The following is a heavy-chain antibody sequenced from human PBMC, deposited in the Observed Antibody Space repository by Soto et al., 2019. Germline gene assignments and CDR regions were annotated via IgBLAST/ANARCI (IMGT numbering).Heavy chain of an antibody. CDR1: GYTFTSYA. CDR2: INAGNGNT. CDR3: ACVRVLGAFDI. V-gene: IGHV1-3*01. Sequence: ASVKGSCKASGYTFTSYAMHWVRQAPGQRLEWMGWINAGNGNTKYSQKFQGRVTITRDTSASTAYMELSSLRSEDTAVYYCACVRVLGAFDIWGQGTMVTVSS. J-gene: IGHJ3*02. D-gene: IGHD3-3*01.